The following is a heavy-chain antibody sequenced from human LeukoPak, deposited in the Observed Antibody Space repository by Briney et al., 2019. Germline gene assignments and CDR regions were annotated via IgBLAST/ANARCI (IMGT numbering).Heavy chain of an antibody. J-gene: IGHJ4*02. CDR2: ISWNSGSI. CDR3: ARVEYYDFWSGYSYYFDY. D-gene: IGHD3-3*01. CDR1: GFTFDDYA. V-gene: IGHV3-9*01. Sequence: GGSLRLSCAASGFTFDDYAMHWVRQAPGKGLEWVSGISWNSGSIGYADSVKGRFTISRDNAKNSLYLQMNSLRAEDTAMYYCARVEYYDFWSGYSYYFDYWGQGTLVTVSS.